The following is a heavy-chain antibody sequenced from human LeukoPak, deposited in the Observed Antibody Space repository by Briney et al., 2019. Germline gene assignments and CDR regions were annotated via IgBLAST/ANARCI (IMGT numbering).Heavy chain of an antibody. J-gene: IGHJ2*01. CDR3: ARYDFILISYFDL. V-gene: IGHV3-53*01. CDR1: GFTFSSFS. CDR2: IYSDGTT. D-gene: IGHD3-3*01. Sequence: GGSLRLSCAASGFTFSSFSMNWVRQAPGKKLEWVSDIYSDGTTFYADSVKGRFTISRDNSKNTLYLQMNSLRAEDTAVYHCARYDFILISYFDLWGRGALVTVSS.